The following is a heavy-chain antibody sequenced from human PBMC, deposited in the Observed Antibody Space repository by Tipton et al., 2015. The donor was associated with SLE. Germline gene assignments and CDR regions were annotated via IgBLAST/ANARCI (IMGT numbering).Heavy chain of an antibody. CDR2: FHTSGLI. CDR1: GDSISGANYF. V-gene: IGHV4-61*09. D-gene: IGHD6-13*01. Sequence: LRLSCTVSGDSISGANYFWNWVRQPAGNGLEWIGHFHTSGLISYNPSLKSRVTISPHTSKNQFSLELSSVTAADTAVYYCARDRGSSWSFDYYGLDVWGQGTTVTVSS. J-gene: IGHJ6*02. CDR3: ARDRGSSWSFDYYGLDV.